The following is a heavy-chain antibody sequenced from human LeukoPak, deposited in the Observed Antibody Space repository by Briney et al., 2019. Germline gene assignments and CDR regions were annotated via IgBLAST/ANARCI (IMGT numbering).Heavy chain of an antibody. J-gene: IGHJ3*01. CDR1: GFTFSSYW. CDR3: ARERYCGGDCYSFAFDV. CDR2: IKQDGSEK. Sequence: GGSLRLSCAASGFTFSSYWMSWVRQAPGKGLEWVANIKQDGSEKYYVDSVKGRFTISRDNAKNSLYLQMNSLRAEDTAVYYYARERYCGGDCYSFAFDVWGQGTMVTVSS. D-gene: IGHD2-21*02. V-gene: IGHV3-7*01.